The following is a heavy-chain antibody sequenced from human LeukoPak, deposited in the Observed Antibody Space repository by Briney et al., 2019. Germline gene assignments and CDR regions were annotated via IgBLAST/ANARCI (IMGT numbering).Heavy chain of an antibody. CDR2: ISGSGGNT. V-gene: IGHV3-23*01. Sequence: PGGSLRLSCAASGFTFSSSVINWVRQAPGEGLEWVSGISGSGGNTYYADSVKGRFTISRDNSKNTLYLQMNSLRAEDTAVYYCAKHTSSTSWSTRYSHYWGQPTLVTVSS. CDR3: AKHTSSTSWSTRYSHY. D-gene: IGHD6-13*01. CDR1: GFTFSSSV. J-gene: IGHJ4*02.